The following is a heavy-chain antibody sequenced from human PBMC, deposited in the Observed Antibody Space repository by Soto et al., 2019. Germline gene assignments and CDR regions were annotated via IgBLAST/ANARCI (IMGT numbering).Heavy chain of an antibody. CDR1: GFTFSSYG. V-gene: IGHV3-33*01. D-gene: IGHD2-21*01. CDR3: ARGLHSLFDY. Sequence: GGSLRLSCAASGFTFSSYGMHWVRQAQGKGLEWVAVIWYDGNNKYYADSVKGRFTISRDNSNNTLYVQMTSLRAEDTAVHYCARGLHSLFDYWGQGTLVTVSS. J-gene: IGHJ4*02. CDR2: IWYDGNNK.